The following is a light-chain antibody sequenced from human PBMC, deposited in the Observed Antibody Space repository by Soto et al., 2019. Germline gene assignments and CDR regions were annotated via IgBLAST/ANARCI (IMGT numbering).Light chain of an antibody. J-gene: IGKJ1*01. CDR2: GAS. V-gene: IGKV3-20*01. CDR3: QQYGSPGT. Sequence: EIVLTQSPGTLSLSPGERATLSCRASQSVSNNYLAWYQQKPGQAPRLLIYGASNRATGIPDRSSGSGSGTDFTLTISRLEPEDFAVYYCQQYGSPGTFGQGTKVDI. CDR1: QSVSNNY.